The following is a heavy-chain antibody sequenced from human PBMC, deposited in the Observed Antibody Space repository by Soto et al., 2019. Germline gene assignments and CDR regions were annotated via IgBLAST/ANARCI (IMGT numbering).Heavy chain of an antibody. D-gene: IGHD2-15*01. V-gene: IGHV1-18*01. CDR2: ISAYNGNT. Sequence: QVQLVQSGAEVKKPGASVKVSCKASDYTFTSYGISWVRQAPGQGLEWMGWISAYNGNTNYAQKLEGRVTMTTATSTSTAYMELRSLRSDDTAVYYCARTGGDIVVVDFLDAFDIWGQGTSVTVSS. CDR1: DYTFTSYG. J-gene: IGHJ3*02. CDR3: ARTGGDIVVVDFLDAFDI.